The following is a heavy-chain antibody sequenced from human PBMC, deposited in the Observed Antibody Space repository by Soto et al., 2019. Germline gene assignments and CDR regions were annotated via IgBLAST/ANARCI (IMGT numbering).Heavy chain of an antibody. CDR2: IYYSGST. D-gene: IGHD3-3*01. Sequence: SETLSLTCTVSGGSISSYYWSWIRQPPGKGLEWIGYIYYSGSTNYNPSLKSRVTISVATSKNQFSLKLSSVTAADTAVYYCARGGPYDFWSGYSTANFDYWGQGTLVTVSS. J-gene: IGHJ4*02. V-gene: IGHV4-59*01. CDR1: GGSISSYY. CDR3: ARGGPYDFWSGYSTANFDY.